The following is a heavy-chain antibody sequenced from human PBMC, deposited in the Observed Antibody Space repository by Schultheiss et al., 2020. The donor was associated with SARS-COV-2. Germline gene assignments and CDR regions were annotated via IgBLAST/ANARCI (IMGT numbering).Heavy chain of an antibody. CDR3: ASHHCSGSNCYGIYYNGIDV. CDR2: ISYDGQNK. CDR1: GFTFSSNA. V-gene: IGHV3-30*03. Sequence: GGSLRLSCAASGFTFSSNAMHWVRQAPGRGLEWVALISYDGQNKYYADSLKGRFTISRDNSKNTQYLQMNSLRTEDTAVYYCASHHCSGSNCYGIYYNGIDVWGQGTTVTVSS. D-gene: IGHD2-2*01. J-gene: IGHJ6*02.